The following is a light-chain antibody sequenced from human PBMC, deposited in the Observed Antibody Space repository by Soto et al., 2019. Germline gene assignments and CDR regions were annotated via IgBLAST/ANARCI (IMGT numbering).Light chain of an antibody. CDR3: QSHDTSLSAWV. Sequence: QSVLTQPPSVSGAPGQRVSLSCTGSSSNIEAGYDVHWYHQLPGTAPKLLIYGNKNRPSGVPDRFSGSKSGTSASLVITGLQAEDEGTYYCQSHDTSLSAWVFGGGTKLTVL. CDR2: GNK. V-gene: IGLV1-40*01. J-gene: IGLJ3*02. CDR1: SSNIEAGYD.